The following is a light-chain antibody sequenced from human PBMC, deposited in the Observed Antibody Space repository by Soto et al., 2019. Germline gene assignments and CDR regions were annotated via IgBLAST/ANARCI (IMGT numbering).Light chain of an antibody. CDR2: GAS. CDR3: QQYGSSPLT. Sequence: EIVMTQSPATLSVSSGERATLSCRASRNVYTNLAWYQQRPGQAPRLLIYGASTRATDIPGRFSGSGSGTEFTLTISRLEPEDFAVYHCQQYGSSPLTFGGGTKVEIK. CDR1: RNVYTN. V-gene: IGKV3-15*01. J-gene: IGKJ4*01.